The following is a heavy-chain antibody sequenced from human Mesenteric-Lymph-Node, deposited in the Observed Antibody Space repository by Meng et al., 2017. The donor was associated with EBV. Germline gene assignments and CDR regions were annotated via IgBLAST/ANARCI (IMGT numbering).Heavy chain of an antibody. Sequence: VALWGCGGSLVHAGGVLGLRCAALRFNFFPYWMHLVRQAPGNGLVRVARINSNGRSTTYADSVQGRFTIYRDNAKGTLYLQLNSLRAEDTAVYYCASDRWEREGWFDRWGPGTLVTSPQ. D-gene: IGHD1-26*01. J-gene: IGHJ5*02. CDR1: RFNFFPYW. CDR2: INSNGRST. CDR3: ASDRWEREGWFDR. V-gene: IGHV3-74*02.